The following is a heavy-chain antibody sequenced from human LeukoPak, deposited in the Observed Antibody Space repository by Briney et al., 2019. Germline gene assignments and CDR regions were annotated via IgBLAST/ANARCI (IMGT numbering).Heavy chain of an antibody. CDR2: INHSGST. CDR1: GGSFSGYY. CDR3: ARRGPDDAFDI. Sequence: SETLSLTCVVYGGSFSGYYWSWIRQPPGKGLEWIGEINHSGSTNYNPSLKSRVTISVDTSKNQFSLKLSSVTAADTAVYYCARRGPDDAFDIWGQGTMVTVSS. J-gene: IGHJ3*02. V-gene: IGHV4-34*01.